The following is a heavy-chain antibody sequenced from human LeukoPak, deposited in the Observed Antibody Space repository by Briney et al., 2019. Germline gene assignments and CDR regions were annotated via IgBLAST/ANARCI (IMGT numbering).Heavy chain of an antibody. CDR3: ARETTVTTSNYYYYYGMDV. J-gene: IGHJ6*04. V-gene: IGHV4-61*01. D-gene: IGHD4-17*01. Sequence: SETLSLTCTVSGGSVSSGSYYWSRIRQPPGKGLEWIGYIYYSGSTNYNPSLKSRVTISVDTSKNQFSLKLSSVTAADTAVYYCARETTVTTSNYYYYYGMDVWGKGTTVTVSS. CDR1: GGSVSSGSYY. CDR2: IYYSGST.